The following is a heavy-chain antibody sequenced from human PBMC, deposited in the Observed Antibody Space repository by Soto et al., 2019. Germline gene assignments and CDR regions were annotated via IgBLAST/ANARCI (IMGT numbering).Heavy chain of an antibody. CDR1: GYTFTGYY. V-gene: IGHV1-2*04. Sequence: ASVKVSCKASGYTFTGYYMHWVRQAPGQGLEWMGWINPNSGGTNYAQKFQGWVTMTRDTSISTAYMELSRLRSDDTAVYYCARDLEYCSSTSCPHDAFDIWGQGTMVTVSS. CDR3: ARDLEYCSSTSCPHDAFDI. CDR2: INPNSGGT. D-gene: IGHD2-2*01. J-gene: IGHJ3*02.